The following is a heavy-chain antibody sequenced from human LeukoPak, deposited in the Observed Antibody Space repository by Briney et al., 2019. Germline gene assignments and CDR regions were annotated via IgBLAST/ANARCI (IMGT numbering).Heavy chain of an antibody. Sequence: GGSLRLSCAASGFTFSSYAMTWVRQAPGKGLEWVSVISGGGGSTNYADSVKGRFTISRDNSKNTVYLQMSGLRAEDTAVYYCARGRRSSGTNWFDPWGQGTLVTVSS. CDR2: ISGGGGST. D-gene: IGHD6-13*01. V-gene: IGHV3-23*01. CDR1: GFTFSSYA. J-gene: IGHJ5*02. CDR3: ARGRRSSGTNWFDP.